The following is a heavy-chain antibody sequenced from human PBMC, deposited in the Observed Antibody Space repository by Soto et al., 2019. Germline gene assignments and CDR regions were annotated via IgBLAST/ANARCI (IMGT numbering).Heavy chain of an antibody. V-gene: IGHV3-23*01. D-gene: IGHD4-17*01. CDR3: STDPNGDYIGAFDN. Sequence: EVQLLESGGRLVPPGGSLRLSCAGSRFSFSNYAMTWARQAPGEGLEWVSSITGSGGGTTYADSVKGRFTISRDNSKNFLYLQIDSLRADDTAVYYCSTDPNGDYIGAFDNWGQGTMVTVSS. CDR2: ITGSGGGT. CDR1: RFSFSNYA. J-gene: IGHJ3*02.